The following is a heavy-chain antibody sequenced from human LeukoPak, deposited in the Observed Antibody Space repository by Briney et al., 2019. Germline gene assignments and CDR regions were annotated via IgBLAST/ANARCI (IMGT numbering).Heavy chain of an antibody. J-gene: IGHJ4*02. D-gene: IGHD2-21*02. CDR1: GYTFTGCY. Sequence: ASVKVSCKASGYTFTGCYMHWVRQAPGQGLEWMGWINPNSGGTNYAQKFQGRVTMTRATSISTAYMELSRLRSDDTAVYYCARGYCGGDCYFFDYWGQGTLVTVSS. CDR3: ARGYCGGDCYFFDY. CDR2: INPNSGGT. V-gene: IGHV1-2*02.